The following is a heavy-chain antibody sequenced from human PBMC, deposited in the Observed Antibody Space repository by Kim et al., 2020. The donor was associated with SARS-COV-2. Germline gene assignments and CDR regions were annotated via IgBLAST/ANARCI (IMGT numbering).Heavy chain of an antibody. CDR2: ISSSSSNK. Sequence: GGSLRLSCAASGFTFSSYSMNWVRQAPGKGLEWVSYISSSSSNKYYADSVKGRFTISRDNAKNSLYLQMNSLRDEDTAVYYCARERAPNYYDSSYWGQGTLVTVSS. D-gene: IGHD3-22*01. J-gene: IGHJ4*02. CDR3: ARERAPNYYDSSY. CDR1: GFTFSSYS. V-gene: IGHV3-48*02.